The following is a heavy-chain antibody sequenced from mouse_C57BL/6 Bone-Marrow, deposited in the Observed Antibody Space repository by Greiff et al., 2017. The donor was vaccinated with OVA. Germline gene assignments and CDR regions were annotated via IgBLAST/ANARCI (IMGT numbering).Heavy chain of an antibody. D-gene: IGHD3-1*01. V-gene: IGHV5-17*01. CDR1: GFTFSDYG. CDR2: ISSGSSTI. CDR3: ARPGYSDYWYFDV. J-gene: IGHJ1*03. Sequence: LVESGGGLVKPGGSLKLSCAASGFTFSDYGMHWVRQAPEKGLEWVAYISSGSSTIYYADTVKGRFTISRDNAKNTLFLQMTSLRSEDTAMYYCARPGYSDYWYFDVWGTGTTVTVSS.